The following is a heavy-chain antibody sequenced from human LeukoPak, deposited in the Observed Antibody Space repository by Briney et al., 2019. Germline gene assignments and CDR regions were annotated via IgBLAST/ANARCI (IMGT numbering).Heavy chain of an antibody. CDR1: GGSISSGGYY. Sequence: SETLSLTCTVSGGSISSGGYYWSWIRQHPGKGLEWIGYIYNSGSTYYNPSLKSRVTISVDTSKNQFSLKLSSVTAADTAVYYCARAPVVTDYYYYYGMDVWGQGTTVTVSS. J-gene: IGHJ6*02. CDR2: IYNSGST. V-gene: IGHV4-31*03. D-gene: IGHD2-21*02. CDR3: ARAPVVTDYYYYYGMDV.